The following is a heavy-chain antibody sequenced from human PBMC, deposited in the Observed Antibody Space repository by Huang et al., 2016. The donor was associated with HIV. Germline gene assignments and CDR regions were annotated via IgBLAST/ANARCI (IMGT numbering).Heavy chain of an antibody. J-gene: IGHJ4*02. CDR1: GYNFTTYA. D-gene: IGHD1-1*01. CDR2: INTKTGNP. V-gene: IGHV7-4-1*02. CDR3: ARRWVQDY. Sequence: QVQLVQSGSELKKPGASVKISCWASGYNFTTYALNWVRQAPGKGIEWMGRINTKTGNPTSAQGFTGRFVFSLDSSVSTSYLQITGLKAEDTAVYYCARRWVQDYWGQGTLVTVSS.